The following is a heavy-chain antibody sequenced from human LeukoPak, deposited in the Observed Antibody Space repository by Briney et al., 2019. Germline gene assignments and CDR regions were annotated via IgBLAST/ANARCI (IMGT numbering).Heavy chain of an antibody. D-gene: IGHD5-18*01. J-gene: IGHJ5*02. CDR2: ISTYNDNT. CDR1: GYTFTNYH. CDR3: AADRAPTDPYKWVDP. V-gene: IGHV1-18*01. Sequence: ASVKVSCKASGYTFTNYHISWVRQAPGQGFEWMGWISTYNDNTNYAQNLQGRVTMTTDTSTSTAYMELRSLRSEDTAVYYCAADRAPTDPYKWVDPWGQGTQVIVSS.